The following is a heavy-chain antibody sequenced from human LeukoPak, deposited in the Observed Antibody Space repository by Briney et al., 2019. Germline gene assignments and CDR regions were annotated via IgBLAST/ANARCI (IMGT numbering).Heavy chain of an antibody. J-gene: IGHJ6*03. CDR3: ARGTTIFGVVIGRYYYYMDV. D-gene: IGHD3-3*01. CDR1: GGPFSGYY. Sequence: SETLSLTCAVYGGPFSGYYWSWIRQPPGKGLEWIGEINHSGSTNYNPSLKSRVTISVDTSKNQFSLKLSSVTAADTAVYYCARGTTIFGVVIGRYYYYMDVWGKGTTVTVSS. CDR2: INHSGST. V-gene: IGHV4-34*01.